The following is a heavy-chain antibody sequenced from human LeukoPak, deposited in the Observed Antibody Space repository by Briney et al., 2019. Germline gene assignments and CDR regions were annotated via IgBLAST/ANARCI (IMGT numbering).Heavy chain of an antibody. CDR3: ARGGYCSSTSCYSEGDAFDI. CDR1: GYTLTELS. V-gene: IGHV1-24*01. J-gene: IGHJ3*02. CDR2: FDPEDGET. Sequence: ASVKVSCKVSGYTLTELSMHWVRQAPGKGLEWMGGFDPEDGETIYAQKFQGRVTMTEDTSTDTAYMELSSLRSEDTAVYYCARGGYCSSTSCYSEGDAFDIWGQGTMVTVSS. D-gene: IGHD2-2*01.